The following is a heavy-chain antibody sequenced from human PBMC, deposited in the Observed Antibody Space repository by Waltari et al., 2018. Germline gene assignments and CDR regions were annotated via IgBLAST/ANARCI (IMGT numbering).Heavy chain of an antibody. D-gene: IGHD6-19*01. CDR2: IYTGGST. J-gene: IGHJ5*01. V-gene: IGHV3-53*01. CDR3: ATSMAVAGKGRGWFDS. Sequence: EVQLVESGGGLIQPGGSLRLSCAASGFTVRNYMSWVRQAPGKGLELVSVIYTGGSTDYADSVKGRFTISRDNSKNTRYLQMNSLRAEDTAVYYCATSMAVAGKGRGWFDSWGQGTLVTVSS. CDR1: GFTVRNY.